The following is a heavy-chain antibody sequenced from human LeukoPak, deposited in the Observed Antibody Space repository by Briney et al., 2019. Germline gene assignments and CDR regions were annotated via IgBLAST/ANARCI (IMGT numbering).Heavy chain of an antibody. V-gene: IGHV4-59*12. CDR1: GGSISGYH. Sequence: SETLSLTCTVSGGSISGYHWSWIRQPPGKGLEWIGYIHYSGSTYYNPSLKSRVTISVDTSKNQFSLKLSSVTAADTAVYYCARASPGIAAAVDTRGQGTLVTVSS. J-gene: IGHJ5*02. CDR2: IHYSGST. D-gene: IGHD6-13*01. CDR3: ARASPGIAAAVDT.